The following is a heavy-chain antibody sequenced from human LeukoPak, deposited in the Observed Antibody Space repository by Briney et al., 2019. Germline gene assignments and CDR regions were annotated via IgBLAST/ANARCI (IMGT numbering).Heavy chain of an antibody. D-gene: IGHD3-10*01. CDR2: ISAYKGNT. CDR3: ARDLYYYGSGSYYDVFDV. CDR1: GCTFSTYG. J-gene: IGHJ3*01. V-gene: IGHV1-18*01. Sequence: ASVKVSCKASGCTFSTYGISWVRQAPGQGLEWMGWISAYKGNTYYAQKLQGRVTMTTDTSTSTAYMELRGLRSDDTAIYYCARDLYYYGSGSYYDVFDVWGQGTMVTVSS.